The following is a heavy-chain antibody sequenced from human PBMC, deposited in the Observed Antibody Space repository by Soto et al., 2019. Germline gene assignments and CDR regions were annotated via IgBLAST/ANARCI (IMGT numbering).Heavy chain of an antibody. CDR1: GYTFAAYY. D-gene: IGHD4-17*01. CDR3: SSDPDYGVDWGYCFDS. CDR2: INPTSGGT. Sequence: QVQLVQSGAEVKKPGASVKVSCKTSGYTFAAYYIHWIRQAPGQGLEWMGWINPTSGGTVYAQNFQERITMTRVTSMSTAYMELRKLNSDDSAGYYCSSDPDYGVDWGYCFDSLGQGTPVTVSS. V-gene: IGHV1-2*02. J-gene: IGHJ4*02.